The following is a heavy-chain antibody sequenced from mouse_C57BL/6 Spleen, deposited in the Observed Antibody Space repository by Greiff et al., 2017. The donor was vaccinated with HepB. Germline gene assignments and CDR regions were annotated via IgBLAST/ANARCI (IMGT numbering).Heavy chain of an antibody. J-gene: IGHJ1*03. D-gene: IGHD1-1*01. V-gene: IGHV2-5*01. CDR3: AKNPYYYGSSYWYFDV. CDR2: IWRGGST. Sequence: VQLQESGPGLVQPSQSLSITCTVSGFSLTSYGLHWVRQSPGKGLEWLGVIWRGGSTDYNAAFMSRLSITKDNSKSQVFFKMNSLQADDTAIYYCAKNPYYYGSSYWYFDVWGTGTTVTVSS. CDR1: GFSLTSYG.